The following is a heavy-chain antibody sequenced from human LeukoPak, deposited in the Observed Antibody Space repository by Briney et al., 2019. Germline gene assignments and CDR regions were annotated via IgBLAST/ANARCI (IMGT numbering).Heavy chain of an antibody. D-gene: IGHD3-22*01. CDR1: GFTFSSYG. CDR2: MWYDGSNK. CDR3: ARDYDSSFGYYYYGMDV. Sequence: GRSLRLSCAASGFTFSSYGMHWVRQAPGKGLEWVAVMWYDGSNKYYADSVKGRFTISRDNSKNTLYLQMNSLRAEDTAVYYCARDYDSSFGYYYYGMDVWGQGTTVTVSS. V-gene: IGHV3-33*01. J-gene: IGHJ6*02.